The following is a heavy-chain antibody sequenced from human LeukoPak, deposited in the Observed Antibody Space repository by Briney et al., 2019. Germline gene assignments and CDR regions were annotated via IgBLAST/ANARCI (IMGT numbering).Heavy chain of an antibody. V-gene: IGHV3-23*01. CDR3: AKHLGGGDY. CDR1: GFTFSSYA. Sequence: PGGSLRLSCAASGFTFSSYAMSWVRQAPGKGLEWVSAISGSGGSTYYADSVKRRFTISRDTSKNTLYLQINSLTAEHTAVYYWAKHLGGGDYWGQGTLVTVSS. D-gene: IGHD3-16*01. CDR2: ISGSGGST. J-gene: IGHJ4*02.